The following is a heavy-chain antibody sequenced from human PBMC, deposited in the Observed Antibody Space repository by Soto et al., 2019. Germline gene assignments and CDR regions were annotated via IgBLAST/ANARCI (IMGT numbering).Heavy chain of an antibody. D-gene: IGHD6-6*01. V-gene: IGHV3-48*01. J-gene: IGHJ4*02. CDR3: ARDTRSSSDY. CDR2: ISSASSTL. CDR1: GFTFSSFS. Sequence: EVQLVESGGGLVQPGGSLRLSCAASGFTFSSFSKNWVRQAPGKGLQWVSYISSASSTLYYADSVKGRFTISRDNANNSLYLQMNSLTAEDTAVYYCARDTRSSSDYWGQGTLVTVSS.